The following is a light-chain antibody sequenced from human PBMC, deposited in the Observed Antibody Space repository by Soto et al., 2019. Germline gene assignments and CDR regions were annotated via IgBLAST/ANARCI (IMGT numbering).Light chain of an antibody. Sequence: EVVLSQSPDSLPFASGERASLSFRASQSVSSYLAWYQQKPGQAPRLLIYDASNRATGIPARFSGSGSGTDFTLTISSLEPEDFAVYYCQQRSNWPRVTFGQGTRLEIK. J-gene: IGKJ5*01. V-gene: IGKV3-11*01. CDR3: QQRSNWPRVT. CDR1: QSVSSY. CDR2: DAS.